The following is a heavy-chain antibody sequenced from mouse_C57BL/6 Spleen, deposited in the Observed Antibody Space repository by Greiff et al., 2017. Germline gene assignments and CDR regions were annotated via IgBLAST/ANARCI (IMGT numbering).Heavy chain of an antibody. V-gene: IGHV5-16*01. Sequence: EVQRVESEGGLVQPGSSMKLSCTASGFTFSDYYMAWVRQVPEKGLEWVANINYDGSSTYYLDSLKSRFIISRDNAKNILYLQMSSLKSEDTATYYCASFDYDNAMDYWGQGTSVTVSS. CDR3: ASFDYDNAMDY. D-gene: IGHD2-4*01. CDR2: INYDGSST. J-gene: IGHJ4*01. CDR1: GFTFSDYY.